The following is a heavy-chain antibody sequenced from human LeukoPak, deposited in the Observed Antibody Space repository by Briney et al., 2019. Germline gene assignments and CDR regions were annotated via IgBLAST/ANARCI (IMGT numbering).Heavy chain of an antibody. Sequence: SETLSLTCTVSGGSISSYYWSWIRQPPGKGLEWIGYIYYSGSTNYNPSLKSRVTISVDTSKNQFSLKLSSVTAADTAVYYCARGGGRGVYFDYWGQGTLVTVSS. J-gene: IGHJ4*02. CDR1: GGSISSYY. CDR3: ARGGGRGVYFDY. V-gene: IGHV4-59*01. CDR2: IYYSGST. D-gene: IGHD1-26*01.